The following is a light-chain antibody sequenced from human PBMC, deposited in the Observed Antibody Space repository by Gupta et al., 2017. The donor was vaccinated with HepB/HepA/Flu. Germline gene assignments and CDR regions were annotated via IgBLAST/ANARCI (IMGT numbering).Light chain of an antibody. CDR3: QQYYSTPGT. Sequence: DIVMTQSQDPLAVSLGARATINCKSSQSVLYSSNNKNYLAWYQQKPGQPPKLLIYWASTRESGVPDRFSGSGSGTDFTLTISSLQAEDVAVYYCQQYYSTPGTFGQGTKVEIK. J-gene: IGKJ1*01. V-gene: IGKV4-1*01. CDR2: WAS. CDR1: QSVLYSSNNKNY.